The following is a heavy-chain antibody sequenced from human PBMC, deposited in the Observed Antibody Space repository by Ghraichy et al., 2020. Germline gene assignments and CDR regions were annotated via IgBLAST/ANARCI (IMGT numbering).Heavy chain of an antibody. D-gene: IGHD1-1*01. Sequence: SVKVSCKASGGTFSSYAISWVRQAPGQGLEWMGGIIPIFGTANYAQKFQGRVTITADKSTSTAYMELSSLRSEDTAVYYCARDEPQRQTVPRYPNYYYYYMDVWGKGTTVTVSS. V-gene: IGHV1-69*06. CDR2: IIPIFGTA. J-gene: IGHJ6*03. CDR3: ARDEPQRQTVPRYPNYYYYYMDV. CDR1: GGTFSSYA.